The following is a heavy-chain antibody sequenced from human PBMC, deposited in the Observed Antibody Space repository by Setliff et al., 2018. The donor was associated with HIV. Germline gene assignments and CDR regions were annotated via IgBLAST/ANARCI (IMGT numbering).Heavy chain of an antibody. CDR3: ARASDYNFWSGYSPYYYYYYMDV. CDR2: FISVRGVT. CDR1: GGTPRGYA. V-gene: IGHV1-69*10. D-gene: IGHD3-3*01. J-gene: IGHJ6*03. Sequence: ASVKVSCKTSGGTPRGYAISWVRQAPGQGLEWMGGFISVRGVTHHAQKFQGRVTFTTDESTSTAYMELSSLRSADTAVYYCARASDYNFWSGYSPYYYYYYMDVWGKGTTVTVSS.